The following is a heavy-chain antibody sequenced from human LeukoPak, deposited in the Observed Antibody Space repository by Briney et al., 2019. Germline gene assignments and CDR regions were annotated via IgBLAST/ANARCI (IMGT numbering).Heavy chain of an antibody. V-gene: IGHV4-38-2*02. CDR1: GYSISSGYY. CDR3: ARVTIFGVVIIGHNWFDP. J-gene: IGHJ5*02. D-gene: IGHD3-3*01. CDR2: IYHSGST. Sequence: SETLSLTCTVSGYSISSGYYWGWIRQPPGKGLEWIGSIYHSGSTYYNPSLESRVTISVDTSKNQFSLKLSSVTAADTAVYYCARVTIFGVVIIGHNWFDPWGQGTLVTVSS.